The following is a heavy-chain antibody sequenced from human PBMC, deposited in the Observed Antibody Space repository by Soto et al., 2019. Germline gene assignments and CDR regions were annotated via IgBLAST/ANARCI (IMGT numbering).Heavy chain of an antibody. J-gene: IGHJ5*02. CDR3: AHRRPWSSNWNSGWLDP. CDR2: IYWDDDR. D-gene: IGHD1-1*01. V-gene: IGHV2-5*02. CDR1: GFSLTTSGVG. Sequence: QITLKESGPPLLIPAQTLTLTCTFSGFSLTTSGVGVGWIRQPPGKALEWLAFIYWDDDRRYSPSLKSRLTITNDTSKNQVVLTMTNMDPVDTATYFCAHRRPWSSNWNSGWLDPWGQGILVTVSS.